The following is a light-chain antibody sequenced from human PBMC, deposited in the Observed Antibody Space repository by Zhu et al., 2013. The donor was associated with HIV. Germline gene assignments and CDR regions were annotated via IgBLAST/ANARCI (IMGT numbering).Light chain of an antibody. Sequence: EIVLTQSPGTLSLSPGERATLSCTASQSVSSSYLTWYQQRPGQAPRLLIFGASSRASGIPDRFSGSGSVRDFTLTITGLEPEDFAVYYCQQYGSSPLTFGG. CDR3: QQYGSSPLT. J-gene: IGKJ4*01. CDR2: GAS. V-gene: IGKV3-20*01. CDR1: QSVSSSY.